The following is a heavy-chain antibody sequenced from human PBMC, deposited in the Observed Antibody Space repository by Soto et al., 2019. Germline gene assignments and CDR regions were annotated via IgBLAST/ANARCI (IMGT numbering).Heavy chain of an antibody. Sequence: EVQLLESGGGLVQPGGSLRLCCAASGFTFSSYAMSWVRQAPGKGLGWVSAISGSGGSTYYADSVQGRFTIPRDHSKNTLYLQMNSLRAEDTAVYYCARDPSVPYYDSSGYSDCWCQGTLVTASS. D-gene: IGHD3-22*01. J-gene: IGHJ4*02. CDR2: ISGSGGST. CDR1: GFTFSSYA. CDR3: ARDPSVPYYDSSGYSDC. V-gene: IGHV3-23*01.